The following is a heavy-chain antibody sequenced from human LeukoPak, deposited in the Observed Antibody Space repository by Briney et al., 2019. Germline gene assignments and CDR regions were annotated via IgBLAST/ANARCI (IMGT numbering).Heavy chain of an antibody. V-gene: IGHV4-4*07. CDR2: IYTSGST. Sequence: SETLSLTCTVSGGSISNFYGSWIRQPAGQALEWIGRIYTSGSTNYNPSLKSRVTMSVDTSKNQFSLKLSSVTAADTAVYYCARETTGAGTARPFDYWGQGTLVTVSS. CDR1: GGSISNFY. D-gene: IGHD6-13*01. J-gene: IGHJ4*02. CDR3: ARETTGAGTARPFDY.